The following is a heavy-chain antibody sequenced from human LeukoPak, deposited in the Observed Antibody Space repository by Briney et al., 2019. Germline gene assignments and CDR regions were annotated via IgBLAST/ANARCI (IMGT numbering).Heavy chain of an antibody. D-gene: IGHD6-13*01. CDR3: VRRSAGLFDY. V-gene: IGHV3-64D*06. CDR1: GFTFSSYA. Sequence: PGGSLRHSCSASGFTFSSYAMHWVRQAPGKGLEYVSAISSNGGSTYYADSVKGRFTISRDNSKNTLYLQMSSLRAEDTAVYYCVRRSAGLFDYWGQGTLVTVSS. CDR2: ISSNGGST. J-gene: IGHJ4*02.